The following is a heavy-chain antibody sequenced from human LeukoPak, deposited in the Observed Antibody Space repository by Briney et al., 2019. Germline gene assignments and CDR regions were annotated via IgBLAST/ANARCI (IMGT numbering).Heavy chain of an antibody. CDR3: ARLVSLVAANDGMDV. CDR1: GYSFTSYW. D-gene: IGHD2-21*01. CDR2: IYPGDSDT. Sequence: GESLKISCKGSGYSFTSYWIGWVRQMPGKGLEWMGIIYPGDSDTRYSPSFQGQVTISADKSISTAYLQWSSLKASVTAMYYCARLVSLVAANDGMDVWGKGTTVTVSS. V-gene: IGHV5-51*01. J-gene: IGHJ6*04.